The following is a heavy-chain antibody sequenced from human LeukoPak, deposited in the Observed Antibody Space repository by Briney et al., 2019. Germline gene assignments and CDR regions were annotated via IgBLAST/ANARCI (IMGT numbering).Heavy chain of an antibody. Sequence: PSETLSLTCAGSGYSVSSVNYWGWIRQPPRRGLEWMVSIYHGRGTYSNPSLKSRVTISVDTSKNEFSLRLSSVTAADTAIYFCARVSPSNTMTYYYMDVWGKGTTVTVSS. V-gene: IGHV4-38-2*01. D-gene: IGHD3-22*01. CDR1: GYSVSSVNY. CDR3: ARVSPSNTMTYYYMDV. J-gene: IGHJ6*03. CDR2: IYHGRGT.